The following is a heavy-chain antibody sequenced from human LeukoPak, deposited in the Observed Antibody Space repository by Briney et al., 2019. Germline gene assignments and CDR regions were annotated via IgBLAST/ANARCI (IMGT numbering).Heavy chain of an antibody. Sequence: ASVKVSCKASGYTFTGYYMHWVRQAPGQGLEWMGWINPNSGGTNYAQKFQGWVTMTRDTSISTAYMELSRLRSDDTAVYYCARGLRFLEWFSEGGDAFDIWGQGTMVTVSS. CDR2: INPNSGGT. D-gene: IGHD3-3*01. V-gene: IGHV1-2*04. CDR3: ARGLRFLEWFSEGGDAFDI. CDR1: GYTFTGYY. J-gene: IGHJ3*02.